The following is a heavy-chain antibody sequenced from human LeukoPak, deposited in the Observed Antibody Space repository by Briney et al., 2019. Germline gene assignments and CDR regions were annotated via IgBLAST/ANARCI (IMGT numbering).Heavy chain of an antibody. Sequence: SGTLSLTCAVSGGSISSSNWWSWVRQPPGKGLEWIGEIYHSGSTNYNPSLKGRVTISVDKSKNQFSLKLSSVTAADTAVYYCARDSSIWYRGAFDYWGQGTLVTVSS. CDR1: GGSISSSNW. CDR2: IYHSGST. CDR3: ARDSSIWYRGAFDY. J-gene: IGHJ4*02. D-gene: IGHD6-13*01. V-gene: IGHV4-4*02.